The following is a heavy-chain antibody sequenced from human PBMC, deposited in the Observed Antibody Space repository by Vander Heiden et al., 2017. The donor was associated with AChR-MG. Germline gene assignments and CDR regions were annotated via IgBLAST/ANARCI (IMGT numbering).Heavy chain of an antibody. CDR3: ATGSSYYGSGSYYNGGY. D-gene: IGHD3-10*01. J-gene: IGHJ4*02. V-gene: IGHV3-7*03. CDR1: GFTFSSYG. CDR2: IKQDGSEK. Sequence: EVQLVESGGGLVQPGGSLRLSCAASGFTFSSYGMSRVRQAPGKGLEWVANIKQDGSEKYYVDSVKGRFTISRDNAKNSLYLQMNSLRAEDTAVYYCATGSSYYGSGSYYNGGYWGQGTLVTVSS.